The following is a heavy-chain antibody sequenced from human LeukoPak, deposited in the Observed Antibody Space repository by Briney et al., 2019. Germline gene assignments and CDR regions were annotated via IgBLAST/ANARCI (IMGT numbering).Heavy chain of an antibody. D-gene: IGHD2-15*01. CDR1: GYTFASYV. Sequence: ASVKVSCKASGYTFASYVISWGRQAPGQGLEWMGWIRGHNGDTNYAQNFQDRVTMTTDTSTNTAYMEMRSLRSDDTAIYYCARDGWWDPNRHAFDLWGQGTVVTVSS. V-gene: IGHV1-18*01. J-gene: IGHJ3*01. CDR3: ARDGWWDPNRHAFDL. CDR2: IRGHNGDT.